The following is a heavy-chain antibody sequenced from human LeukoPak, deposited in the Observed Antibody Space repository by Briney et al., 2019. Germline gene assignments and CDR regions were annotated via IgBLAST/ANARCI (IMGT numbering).Heavy chain of an antibody. D-gene: IGHD3-22*01. Sequence: SETLSLTCAVYGGSFSGYYWSWIRQPPGKGLEWIGEINHSGSTNYNPSLKSRVTISVDTSKNQFSLKLSSVTAADTAVYYCARDRVYDSSGFPDYWGQGTLVTVSS. CDR3: ARDRVYDSSGFPDY. CDR2: INHSGST. V-gene: IGHV4-34*01. J-gene: IGHJ4*02. CDR1: GGSFSGYY.